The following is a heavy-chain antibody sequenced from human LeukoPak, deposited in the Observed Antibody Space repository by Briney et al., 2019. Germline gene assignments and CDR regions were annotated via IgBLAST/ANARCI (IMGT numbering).Heavy chain of an antibody. D-gene: IGHD1-14*01. CDR3: ARGITY. V-gene: IGHV3-64*04. CDR2: ISSNGDST. J-gene: IGHJ4*02. Sequence: GGSLRLSCSASGFTFSSYAMHWVRQAPGKGLEYVSAISSNGDSTYYADSVKGRFTISRDNAKNSLYLQMNSLRAEDTAIYYCARGITYWGQGTLVTVSS. CDR1: GFTFSSYA.